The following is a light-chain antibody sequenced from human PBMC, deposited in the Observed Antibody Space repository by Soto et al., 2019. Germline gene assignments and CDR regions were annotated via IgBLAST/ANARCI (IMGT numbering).Light chain of an antibody. J-gene: IGLJ1*01. CDR1: SSNIGSNY. CDR2: RDY. Sequence: QSVLTQPPSASETPGQRVNISCSGSSSNIGSNYVPWYQQLPGTAPKLLIYRDYQRPSGVPDRFSGSKCGTSASLAISGLRSEDEADYYCAAWDDSLSAHYVFGTGTKLTVL. CDR3: AAWDDSLSAHYV. V-gene: IGLV1-47*01.